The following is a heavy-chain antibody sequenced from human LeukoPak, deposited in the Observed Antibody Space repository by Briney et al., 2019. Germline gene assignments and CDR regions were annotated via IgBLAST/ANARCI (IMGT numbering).Heavy chain of an antibody. D-gene: IGHD3-16*02. V-gene: IGHV3-21*01. CDR3: ASRRLRLGELSLYSDY. CDR1: GFTFSSYS. J-gene: IGHJ4*02. Sequence: GGSLRLSCAASGFTFSSYSMNWVRQAPGKGLEWVSSISSSSSYIYYADSVKGRFTISRDNAKNSLYLQMNSLRAEDTAVYYCASRRLRLGELSLYSDYWGQGTLVTVSS. CDR2: ISSSSSYI.